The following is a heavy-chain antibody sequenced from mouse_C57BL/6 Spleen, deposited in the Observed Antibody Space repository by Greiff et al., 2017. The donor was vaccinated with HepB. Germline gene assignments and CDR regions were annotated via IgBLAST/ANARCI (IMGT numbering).Heavy chain of an antibody. D-gene: IGHD1-1*01. CDR1: GFSLTSYG. J-gene: IGHJ4*01. CDR2: IWRGGST. CDR3: AKNGPHGSSYVDAMDY. Sequence: QVQLQQSGPGLVQPSQSLSITCTVSGFSLTSYGVHWVRQSPGKGLEWLGVIWRGGSTDYNAAFMSRLSITKDNSKSQVFFKMNSLQADDTAIYYCAKNGPHGSSYVDAMDYWGQGTSVTVSS. V-gene: IGHV2-5*01.